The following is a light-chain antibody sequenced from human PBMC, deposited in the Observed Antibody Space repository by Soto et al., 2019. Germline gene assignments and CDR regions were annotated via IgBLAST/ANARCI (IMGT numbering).Light chain of an antibody. CDR1: QSVSSSY. CDR2: GAS. Sequence: EIVLTQSPGTLSLSPGERATLSCRASQSVSSSYLAWYQQKPGQAPRRLIYGASSRATGIPDRFSGSGSGTDFTLTISRLEPEDFAVYYCQQYSNSPGTFGQGTKVEIK. CDR3: QQYSNSPGT. J-gene: IGKJ1*01. V-gene: IGKV3-20*01.